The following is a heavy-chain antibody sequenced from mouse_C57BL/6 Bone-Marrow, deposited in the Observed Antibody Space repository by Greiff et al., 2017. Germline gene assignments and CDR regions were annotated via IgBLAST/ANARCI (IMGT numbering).Heavy chain of an antibody. J-gene: IGHJ3*01. CDR3: AREGYGSSYDWFAY. CDR1: GYAFSSYW. D-gene: IGHD1-1*01. V-gene: IGHV1-80*01. Sequence: VQLQQSGAELVKPGASVKISCKASGYAFSSYWMNWVKQRPGKGLEWIGQIYPGDGDTNYNGKFKGKATLTAAKSSSTAYMQLSSLTSEDSAVYFCAREGYGSSYDWFAYWGQGTLVTVSA. CDR2: IYPGDGDT.